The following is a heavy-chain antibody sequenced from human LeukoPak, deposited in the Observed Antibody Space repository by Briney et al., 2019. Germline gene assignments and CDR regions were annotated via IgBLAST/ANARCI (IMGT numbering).Heavy chain of an antibody. CDR3: ARIYYFGDNNWRYFDN. D-gene: IGHD3-10*01. Sequence: QSGGSLRLSCAASGFTFNSYWMSWVRQAPGKGLEWVANIDPDGSEKQYGDSVKGQFTTSRDNAKNSLYLQMNSLRAEDTAIYYCARIYYFGDNNWRYFDNWGQGTLVTVSS. J-gene: IGHJ4*02. CDR2: IDPDGSEK. V-gene: IGHV3-7*01. CDR1: GFTFNSYW.